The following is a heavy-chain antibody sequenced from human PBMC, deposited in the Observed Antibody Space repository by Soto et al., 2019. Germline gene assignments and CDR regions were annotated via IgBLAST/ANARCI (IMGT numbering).Heavy chain of an antibody. V-gene: IGHV1-3*01. CDR2: INAGNGNT. D-gene: IGHD4-17*01. Sequence: ASVKVSCKASGYTFTSYAMHWVRQAPGQRLEWMGWINAGNGNTKYSQKFQGRVTITRDTSASTAYMELSSLRSEDTAVYYCARLQIMTTVPPHGMDVWGQGTTVTVSS. CDR1: GYTFTSYA. J-gene: IGHJ6*02. CDR3: ARLQIMTTVPPHGMDV.